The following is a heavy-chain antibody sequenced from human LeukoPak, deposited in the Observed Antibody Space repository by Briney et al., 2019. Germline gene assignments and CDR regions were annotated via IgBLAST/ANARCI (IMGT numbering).Heavy chain of an antibody. CDR1: GFTFSSCW. CDR2: INQDGSEK. J-gene: IGHJ4*02. Sequence: GGSLRLSCAASGFTFSSCWMTWVRQAPGKGLEWVANINQDGSEKYFVDSVKGRFTISRDNAKNSLYLQMNSLRAEDTAVYYCARDPYYDSSGYLFDYWGQGTLVTVSS. V-gene: IGHV3-7*01. CDR3: ARDPYYDSSGYLFDY. D-gene: IGHD3-22*01.